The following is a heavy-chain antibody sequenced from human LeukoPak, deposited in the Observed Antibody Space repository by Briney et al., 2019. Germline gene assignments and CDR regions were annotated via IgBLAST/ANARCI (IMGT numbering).Heavy chain of an antibody. Sequence: ASVKVSCRASGYTFSRYGISWVRQAPGQGLEWMGWISDSGNTNCAPKLQDRITLATDTSTSTAYMELRSLKSDDTAVYYCARDERAAAAGSEYYFAYWGQGTLVTVSS. CDR1: GYTFSRYG. CDR3: ARDERAAAAGSEYYFAY. J-gene: IGHJ4*02. V-gene: IGHV1-18*01. CDR2: ISDSGNT. D-gene: IGHD6-13*01.